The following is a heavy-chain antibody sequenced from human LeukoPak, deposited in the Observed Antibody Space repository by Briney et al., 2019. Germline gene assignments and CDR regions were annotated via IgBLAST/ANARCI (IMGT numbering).Heavy chain of an antibody. J-gene: IGHJ3*02. CDR1: GYTFTSYY. V-gene: IGHV1-46*01. D-gene: IGHD3-22*01. Sequence: ASVKVSCKASGYTFTSYYMHWVRQAPGQGLEWMGIINPSGGSTSYAQKFQGRVTMTRDTSTSTVYMELSSLRSEDTAVYYCARSITMIARVTRAFDIWGQGTMVTVSS. CDR3: ARSITMIARVTRAFDI. CDR2: INPSGGST.